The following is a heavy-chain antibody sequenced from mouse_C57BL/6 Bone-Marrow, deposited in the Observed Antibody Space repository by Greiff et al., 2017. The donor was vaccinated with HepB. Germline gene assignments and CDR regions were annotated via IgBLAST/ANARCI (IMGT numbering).Heavy chain of an antibody. J-gene: IGHJ3*01. V-gene: IGHV1-52*01. Sequence: VQLQQPGAELVRPGSSVKLSCKASGYTFTSYWMHWVKQRPIQGLEWIGNIDPSDSETHYNQKFKDKATLTVDKSSSTAYMQLSSLTSEDSAVYYCARYDYDDGGFAYWCQGTLVTVSA. CDR1: GYTFTSYW. D-gene: IGHD2-4*01. CDR2: IDPSDSET. CDR3: ARYDYDDGGFAY.